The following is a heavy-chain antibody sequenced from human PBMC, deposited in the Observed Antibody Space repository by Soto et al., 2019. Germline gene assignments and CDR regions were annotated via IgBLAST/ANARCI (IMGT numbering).Heavy chain of an antibody. Sequence: ASVKVSCKVSGYTLTELSMHWVRQAPGKGLEWMGGFDPEDGETIYAQKFQGRVTMTEDTSTDTAYMELGSLRSEDTAVYYCARTSLETPGYWFDPWGQGTLVTVSS. CDR3: ARTSLETPGYWFDP. D-gene: IGHD2-15*01. V-gene: IGHV1-24*01. CDR2: FDPEDGET. CDR1: GYTLTELS. J-gene: IGHJ5*02.